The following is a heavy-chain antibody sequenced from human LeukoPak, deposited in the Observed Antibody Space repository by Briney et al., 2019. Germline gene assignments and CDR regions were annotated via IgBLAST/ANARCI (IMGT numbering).Heavy chain of an antibody. CDR2: ITGIGGTI. D-gene: IGHD3-10*02. CDR1: EFTFSIYA. Sequence: PGGSLRLSCAASEFTFSIYAMNWVRQAPGKGLEWVSGITGIGGTIYYADSVKGRFTISRDNAKNSLYLQMNSLRAEDTAVYYCAELGITMIGGVWGKGTTVTISS. CDR3: AELGITMIGGV. V-gene: IGHV3-23*01. J-gene: IGHJ6*04.